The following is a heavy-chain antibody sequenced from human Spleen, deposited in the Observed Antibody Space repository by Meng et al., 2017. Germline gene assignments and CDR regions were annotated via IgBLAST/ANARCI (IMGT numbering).Heavy chain of an antibody. CDR1: GGAISSNNG. V-gene: IGHV4-4*02. CDR3: AAGVGYGGFL. D-gene: IGHD1-26*01. CDR2: MFHSGST. J-gene: IGHJ4*02. Sequence: QGQLQESGPGLAKPSGTLSLTCSVTGGAISSNNGWGWVRQPPGKGLEWIGEMFHSGSTYYNPSLKSRITISVDESKNQFSLKLTSVTATDTAVYYCAAGVGYGGFLWGQGTLVTVSS.